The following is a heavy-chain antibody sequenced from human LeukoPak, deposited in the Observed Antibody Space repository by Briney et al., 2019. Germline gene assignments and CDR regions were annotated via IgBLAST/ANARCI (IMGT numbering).Heavy chain of an antibody. V-gene: IGHV4-4*07. CDR1: GGSISSYY. CDR2: IYTSGST. J-gene: IGHJ6*03. CDR3: ARDAGAKRAYYYYMDV. Sequence: SETLSLTCTVSGGSISSYYWSWIRQPAGKGLERIGRIYTSGSTNYNPSLKSRVTMSVDTSKNQFSLKLSSVTAADTAVYYCARDAGAKRAYYYYMDVWGKGTTVTVSS. D-gene: IGHD1-26*01.